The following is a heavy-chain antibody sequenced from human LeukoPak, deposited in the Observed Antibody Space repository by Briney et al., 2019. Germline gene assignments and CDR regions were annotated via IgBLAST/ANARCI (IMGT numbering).Heavy chain of an antibody. Sequence: GGPLRLSCAASGFIFSNSAMHWVRQAPGKGLEWVAVISYDGSNKYYADSVKGRFTISRDNSKNTLYLQMNSLRAEDTAVYYCARDIAVAGVFDYWGQGTLVTVSS. CDR2: ISYDGSNK. D-gene: IGHD6-19*01. J-gene: IGHJ4*02. CDR1: GFIFSNSA. CDR3: ARDIAVAGVFDY. V-gene: IGHV3-30*03.